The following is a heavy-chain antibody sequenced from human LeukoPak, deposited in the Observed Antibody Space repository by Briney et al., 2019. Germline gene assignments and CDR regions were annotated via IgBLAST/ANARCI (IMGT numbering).Heavy chain of an antibody. CDR2: ISSTGNTV. V-gene: IGHV3-48*03. CDR3: TKETPQMDV. J-gene: IGHJ6*04. Sequence: PGGSPRLSCAASGFTFSSYEMNWVRQAPGQGLEWVAYISSTGNTVHYAGSVKGRFTISRDNAKNSLYLQMNRLRAEDTAVYYCTKETPQMDVWGKGTTVIVSS. D-gene: IGHD2-15*01. CDR1: GFTFSSYE.